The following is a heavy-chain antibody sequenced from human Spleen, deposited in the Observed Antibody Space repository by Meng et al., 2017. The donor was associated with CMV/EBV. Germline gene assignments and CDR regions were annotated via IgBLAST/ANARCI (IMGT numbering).Heavy chain of an antibody. CDR2: IYSSGLT. Sequence: GESLKISCAASGFTVSSDYMSWVRQAPGKGLEWVSVIYSSGLTYYPDSVKGRFTISRDNAKNSLYLQMNSLRAEDTAVYYCARDSLRHYYYYGMDVWGQGTTVTVSS. CDR3: ARDSLRHYYYYGMDV. CDR1: GFTVSSDY. J-gene: IGHJ6*02. V-gene: IGHV3-66*01.